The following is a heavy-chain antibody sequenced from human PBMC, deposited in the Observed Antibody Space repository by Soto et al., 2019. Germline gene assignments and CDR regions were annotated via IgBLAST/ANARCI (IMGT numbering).Heavy chain of an antibody. CDR2: IYYSGST. D-gene: IGHD3-10*01. V-gene: IGHV4-31*03. Sequence: QVQLQESGPGLVKPSQTLSLTCTVSGGSISSGGYYWSWIRQHPGKGLEWIGYIYYSGSTYYNPSLKSRVTISVDTSKNQLSLKLSSVTAADTAVYYCARDSFSFSMVRSKGPWFDPWGQGTLVTVSS. CDR3: ARDSFSFSMVRSKGPWFDP. CDR1: GGSISSGGYY. J-gene: IGHJ5*02.